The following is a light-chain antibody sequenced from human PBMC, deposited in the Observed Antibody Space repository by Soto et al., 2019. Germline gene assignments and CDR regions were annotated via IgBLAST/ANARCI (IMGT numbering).Light chain of an antibody. Sequence: VVTQSPATLSVSPGERATLSCRASQSVTSNLAWYQQKPGQAPRLLIYGASTRATGIPARFSGSGSGTEFTLTISSLQSEDFAVYYCQQYSSWPLTFGGGTRVEIK. V-gene: IGKV3-15*01. CDR1: QSVTSN. CDR2: GAS. J-gene: IGKJ4*01. CDR3: QQYSSWPLT.